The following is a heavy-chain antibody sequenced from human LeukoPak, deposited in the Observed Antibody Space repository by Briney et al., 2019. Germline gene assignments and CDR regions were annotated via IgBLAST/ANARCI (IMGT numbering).Heavy chain of an antibody. V-gene: IGHV3-21*01. CDR3: ARGGDYWEAAFDI. CDR1: GFTFSSYS. CDR2: ISSSSSYI. D-gene: IGHD2-21*02. J-gene: IGHJ3*02. Sequence: GGSLRLSCAASGFTFSSYSMNWVRQAPGKGLEWVSSISSSSSYIYYADSVKGRFNISRDNAKNSLYLQMNSLRAEDTAVYYCARGGDYWEAAFDIWGQGTMVTVSS.